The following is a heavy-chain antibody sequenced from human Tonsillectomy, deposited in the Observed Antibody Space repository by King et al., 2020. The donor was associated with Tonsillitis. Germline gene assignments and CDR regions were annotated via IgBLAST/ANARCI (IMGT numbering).Heavy chain of an antibody. J-gene: IGHJ4*02. V-gene: IGHV3-66*01. CDR2: IYSGGST. CDR1: GFTVSSNH. D-gene: IGHD3-22*01. Sequence: VQLVESGGGLVQPGGSLRLSCAASGFTVSSNHMSWVRQAPGKGLEWVSVIYSGGSTYHADSVKGRFTLSRDNSKNTLYLQMNSLRAEDTAVYYCARDYDSSGYLDYWGQGTLVTVSS. CDR3: ARDYDSSGYLDY.